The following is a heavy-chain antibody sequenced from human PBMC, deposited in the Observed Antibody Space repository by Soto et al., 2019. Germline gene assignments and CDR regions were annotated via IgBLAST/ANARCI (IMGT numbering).Heavy chain of an antibody. CDR2: ISSSSSTI. V-gene: IGHV3-48*01. CDR1: GFTFSSYS. CDR3: ARDRGYMDV. J-gene: IGHJ6*03. Sequence: VGSLRLSCAASGFTFSSYSMNWVRQAPGKGLEWVSYISSSSSTIYYADSVKGRFTISRDNAKNSLYLQMNSLRAEDTAVYYCARDRGYMDVWGKGTTVTVSS.